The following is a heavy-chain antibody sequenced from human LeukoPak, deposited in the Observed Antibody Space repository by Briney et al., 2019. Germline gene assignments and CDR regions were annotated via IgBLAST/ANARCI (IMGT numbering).Heavy chain of an antibody. CDR2: TYSGGST. CDR3: SGSGSLNPTPYYFDY. D-gene: IGHD3-10*01. Sequence: GGSLRLSCAASGFTVSSNYMSWVRQAPGKGLEWVSVTYSGGSTYYADSVKGRFTISRDNSKNTLYLQMNSLRAEDTAVYYCSGSGSLNPTPYYFDYWGQGTLVTVSS. CDR1: GFTVSSNY. J-gene: IGHJ4*02. V-gene: IGHV3-53*01.